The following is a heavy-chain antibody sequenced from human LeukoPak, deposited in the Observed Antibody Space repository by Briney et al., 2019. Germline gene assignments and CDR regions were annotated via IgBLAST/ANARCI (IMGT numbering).Heavy chain of an antibody. CDR1: GGSISGSSYY. Sequence: SETLSLTCTVSGGSISGSSYYWGWIRQPPGKGLEWIGSIYYSGSTYYKPSLKSRVTMSVDTSKNQFSLKLSSVTAAGTAVYYCARPQRYSNYALDYWGQGTLVTVSS. CDR3: ARPQRYSNYALDY. V-gene: IGHV4-39*01. J-gene: IGHJ4*02. CDR2: IYYSGST. D-gene: IGHD4-11*01.